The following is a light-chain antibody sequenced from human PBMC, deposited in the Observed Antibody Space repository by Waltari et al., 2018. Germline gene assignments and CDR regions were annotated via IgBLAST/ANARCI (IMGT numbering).Light chain of an antibody. CDR3: LQDYNYPLT. CDR1: QAIRND. V-gene: IGKV1-6*01. J-gene: IGKJ5*01. Sequence: AIEMTQSPSSLSASLGDRVTITCRASQAIRNDLGWYQQKPGKTPKHLIYAASTLLNGVPSRFSGSGSGTNFTLTITSLQPGDFATYYCLQDYNYPLTFGQGTRLE. CDR2: AAS.